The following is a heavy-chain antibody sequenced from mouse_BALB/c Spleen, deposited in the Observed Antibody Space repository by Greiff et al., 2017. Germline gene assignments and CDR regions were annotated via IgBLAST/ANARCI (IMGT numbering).Heavy chain of an antibody. V-gene: IGHV5-17*02. CDR3: ARGYYGSRGYFDY. CDR2: ISSGSSTI. D-gene: IGHD1-1*01. CDR1: GFTFSSFG. J-gene: IGHJ2*01. Sequence: DVKLVESGGGLVQPGGSRKLSCAASGFTFSSFGMHWVRQAPEKGLEWVAYISSGSSTIYYADTVKGRFTISRDNPKNTLFLQMTSLRSEDTAMYYCARGYYGSRGYFDYWGQGTTLTVSS.